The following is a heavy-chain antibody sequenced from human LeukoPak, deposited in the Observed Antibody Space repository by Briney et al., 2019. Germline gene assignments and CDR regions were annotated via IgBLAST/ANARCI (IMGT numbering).Heavy chain of an antibody. J-gene: IGHJ4*02. CDR2: INPYNGNP. CDR3: ARAGSIAARPNFDY. V-gene: IGHV1-18*01. Sequence: ASMKVSCKASGYMFANYGISWVRQAPGQGLEWMGWINPYNGNPNYAQKLQGRVTMTTDTSTTTAYMELRSLNSDDTAVYYCARAGSIAARPNFDYWGQGTLVTVSS. D-gene: IGHD6-6*01. CDR1: GYMFANYG.